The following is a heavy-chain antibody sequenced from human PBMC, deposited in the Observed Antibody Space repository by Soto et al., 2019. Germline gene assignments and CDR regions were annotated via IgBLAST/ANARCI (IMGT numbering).Heavy chain of an antibody. V-gene: IGHV3-74*01. Sequence: GGSLRLSCATSGFTFSDYWIHWVRQVPGEGLVWVSRIDGYGTNTDYAEPVRGRVTMTTDASTSTAYMELRSLRSDDTAVYYCARSGLPDPVVVVGQTPFDPWGQGTLVTVSS. J-gene: IGHJ5*02. CDR3: ARSGLPDPVVVVGQTPFDP. D-gene: IGHD2-15*01. CDR2: IDGYGTNT. CDR1: GFTFSDYW.